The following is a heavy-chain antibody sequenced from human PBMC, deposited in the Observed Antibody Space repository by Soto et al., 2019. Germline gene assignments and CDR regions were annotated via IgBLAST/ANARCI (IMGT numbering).Heavy chain of an antibody. V-gene: IGHV1-8*01. D-gene: IGHD5-12*01. CDR2: MNPNSGNT. J-gene: IGHJ6*03. CDR1: GYTFTSYD. Sequence: QVQLVQSGAEVKKPGASVKVSCKASGYTFTSYDINWVRQATGQGLEWMGWMNPNSGNTGYAQKFQGRVTMTRNTSISTAYMELSSLRSEDTAVYNCARDLGSGYDSFYYYYYMDVWGKGTTVTVSS. CDR3: ARDLGSGYDSFYYYYYMDV.